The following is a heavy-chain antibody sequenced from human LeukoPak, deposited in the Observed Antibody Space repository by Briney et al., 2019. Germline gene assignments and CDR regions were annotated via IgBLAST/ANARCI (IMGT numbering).Heavy chain of an antibody. D-gene: IGHD6-6*01. CDR2: IKPDGSEK. J-gene: IGHJ4*02. Sequence: GGSLRLSCAASGFTFSSYWMSWVRQAPGKGLEWVANIKPDGSEKYYVDSVKGRFTISRDNAKNSLYLQMNSLRAEDTAVYYCAKEGSIAARPGYFDYWGQGTLVTVSS. V-gene: IGHV3-7*01. CDR3: AKEGSIAARPGYFDY. CDR1: GFTFSSYW.